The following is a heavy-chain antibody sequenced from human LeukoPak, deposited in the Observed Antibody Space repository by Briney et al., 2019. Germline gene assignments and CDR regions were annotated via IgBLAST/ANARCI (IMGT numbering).Heavy chain of an antibody. V-gene: IGHV5-10-1*01. J-gene: IGHJ4*02. Sequence: GESLRISCNGSGYSFTSYWISWVRQMPGKGLEWMGRIDPSDSYTNYSPSFQGHVTISADKSISTAYLQWSSLKASDTAMYYCARRVPLGYCSSTSCYAAFDYWGQGTLVTVSS. CDR3: ARRVPLGYCSSTSCYAAFDY. CDR1: GYSFTSYW. D-gene: IGHD2-2*01. CDR2: IDPSDSYT.